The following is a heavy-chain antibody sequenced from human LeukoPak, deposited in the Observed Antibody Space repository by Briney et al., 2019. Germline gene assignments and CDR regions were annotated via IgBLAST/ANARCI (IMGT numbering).Heavy chain of an antibody. D-gene: IGHD6-19*01. CDR1: GFTFSSYA. CDR2: ISGSGGST. V-gene: IGHV3-23*01. Sequence: GGSLRLSCAASGFTFSSYAMHWVRQAPGKGLEWVPAISGSGGSTYYADSVKGRFTISRDNSKNTLYLQMNSLRAEDTAVYYCAKDPAVAGLFDYWGQGTLVTVSS. CDR3: AKDPAVAGLFDY. J-gene: IGHJ4*02.